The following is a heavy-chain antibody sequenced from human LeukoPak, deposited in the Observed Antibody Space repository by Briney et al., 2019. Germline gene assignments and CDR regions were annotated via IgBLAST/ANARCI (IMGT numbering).Heavy chain of an antibody. V-gene: IGHV3-23*01. CDR3: AKDRASGWPNAFDI. CDR1: GFTFSSYA. Sequence: GGSLRLSCEASGFTFSSYAMSWVRQAPGKGLEWVSDISGSGGGTYYADSVKGRFTISRDNSKNTLYLQMNSLRAEDTAVYYCAKDRASGWPNAFDIWGQGTMVTVSS. CDR2: ISGSGGGT. J-gene: IGHJ3*02. D-gene: IGHD6-19*01.